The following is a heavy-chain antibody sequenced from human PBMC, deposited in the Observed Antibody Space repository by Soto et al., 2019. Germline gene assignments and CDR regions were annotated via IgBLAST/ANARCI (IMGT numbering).Heavy chain of an antibody. Sequence: PGGSLELSCKGSGYSFTSYWIAWVRQMPGKGLEWMGIIYPVDSDTRYSPSFQGQVTISADKSISTAYLQWSSLKASDTAMYYCAGKYCDRGGGYGAFDIWGQGTMVTVS. CDR3: AGKYCDRGGGYGAFDI. CDR1: GYSFTSYW. CDR2: IYPVDSDT. J-gene: IGHJ3*02. D-gene: IGHD2-21*01. V-gene: IGHV5-51*01.